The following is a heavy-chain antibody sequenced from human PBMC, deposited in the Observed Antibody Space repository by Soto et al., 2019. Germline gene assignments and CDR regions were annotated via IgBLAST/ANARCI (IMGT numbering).Heavy chain of an antibody. CDR3: ARDSGRYTPYFDY. D-gene: IGHD1-26*01. V-gene: IGHV3-33*01. J-gene: IGHJ4*02. Sequence: QVQLVESGGGVVQPGRSLRLSCAASGFTFSSYGMHWVRQAPGKGLEWVAVIWYDGSNKYYADSVKGRFTISRDNSKNTLYLQMNSLRAEDTAVYYCARDSGRYTPYFDYWGQGTLVTVSS. CDR2: IWYDGSNK. CDR1: GFTFSSYG.